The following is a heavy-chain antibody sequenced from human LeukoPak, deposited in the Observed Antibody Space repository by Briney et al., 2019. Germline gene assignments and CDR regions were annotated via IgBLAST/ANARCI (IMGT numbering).Heavy chain of an antibody. CDR1: GASISSNNW. CDR2: IYHSGST. J-gene: IGHJ3*02. V-gene: IGHV4-4*02. CDR3: ARATSYYDILTAAFDI. D-gene: IGHD3-9*01. Sequence: SGTLSLTCAVSGASISSNNWWWSWVRQPSGKGLEWIGEIYHSGSTNYNPSLKSRVTMSVDKSKNQFSLWLSSVTAADTAVYYCARATSYYDILTAAFDIWGQGTMVTVSS.